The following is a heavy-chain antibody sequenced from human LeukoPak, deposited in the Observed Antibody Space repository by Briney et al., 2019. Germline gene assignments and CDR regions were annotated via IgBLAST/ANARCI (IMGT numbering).Heavy chain of an antibody. CDR3: ARGERGYYGFDY. D-gene: IGHD3-3*01. CDR1: GYTFTDYY. CDR2: INPNSCGT. V-gene: IGHV1-2*02. J-gene: IGHJ4*02. Sequence: ASVNVSCKISGYTFTDYYMHWVRLAPGQGLEWMGWINPNSCGTNYAQKFQGRVTLTKDTSISTAYMDLSSLRSDDTAVYYWARGERGYYGFDYWGQGGLV.